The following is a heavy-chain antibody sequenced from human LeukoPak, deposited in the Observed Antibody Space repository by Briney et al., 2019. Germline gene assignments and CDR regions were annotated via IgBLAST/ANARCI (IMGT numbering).Heavy chain of an antibody. V-gene: IGHV1-18*01. Sequence: ASVKVSCKVSGYTFTNYGISWVRQAPGQGLEWVGWISAFNGNTNYARRLQGRVTMTTDTSTTTAYIELRSLRSGDTAVYYCARDIYYYDRSDYAYVHYFDYWGQGTLVTVSS. CDR1: GYTFTNYG. CDR3: ARDIYYYDRSDYAYVHYFDY. J-gene: IGHJ4*02. CDR2: ISAFNGNT. D-gene: IGHD3-22*01.